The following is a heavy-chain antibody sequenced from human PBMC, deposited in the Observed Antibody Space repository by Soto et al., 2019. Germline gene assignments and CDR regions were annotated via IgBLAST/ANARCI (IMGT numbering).Heavy chain of an antibody. CDR3: ARERRGGNSGYYLDY. D-gene: IGHD2-21*02. V-gene: IGHV3-30-3*01. Sequence: QVQLVESGGGVVQPGRSLRLSCAASGFTFSNYAMHWVRQAPGKGLEWVTVISSDGNNKYYADSVKGRFTISRDNSKNRRHLQVISLRAEDTAVYYCARERRGGNSGYYLDYWGQGTLVTVSS. CDR2: ISSDGNNK. CDR1: GFTFSNYA. J-gene: IGHJ4*02.